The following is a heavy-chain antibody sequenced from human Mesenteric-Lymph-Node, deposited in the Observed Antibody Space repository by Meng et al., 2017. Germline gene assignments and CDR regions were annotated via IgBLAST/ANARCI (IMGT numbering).Heavy chain of an antibody. D-gene: IGHD6-19*01. Sequence: GESLKISCAASGFSVSANYMTWVRQPPGKGLEWVSVIYSAGSTQYADSVMGRFTISRDNSRKTLFLQMNSLRAEDTAVYYCARGGAVPAFDYWGQGILVTVSS. J-gene: IGHJ4*02. V-gene: IGHV3-53*01. CDR1: GFSVSANY. CDR2: IYSAGST. CDR3: ARGGAVPAFDY.